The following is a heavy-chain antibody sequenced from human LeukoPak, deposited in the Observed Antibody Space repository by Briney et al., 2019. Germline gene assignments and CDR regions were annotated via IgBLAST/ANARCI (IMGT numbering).Heavy chain of an antibody. J-gene: IGHJ4*02. CDR1: GGSISSYY. Sequence: SGTLSLTCTVSGGSISSYYWGWIRQPPGKGLEWIGSIYYSGSTYYNPSLKSRVTISVDTSKNQFSLKLSSVTAADTAVYYCASRSMVRGVIDYWGQGTLVTVSS. CDR3: ASRSMVRGVIDY. CDR2: IYYSGST. V-gene: IGHV4-39*01. D-gene: IGHD3-10*01.